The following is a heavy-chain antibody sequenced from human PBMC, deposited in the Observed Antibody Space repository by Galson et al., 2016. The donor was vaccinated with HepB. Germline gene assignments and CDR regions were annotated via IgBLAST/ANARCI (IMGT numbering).Heavy chain of an antibody. D-gene: IGHD6-13*01. V-gene: IGHV4-39*01. CDR2: IAYGGIT. J-gene: IGHJ5*02. CDR1: GGAITSSSYY. Sequence: SETLSLTCAVSGGAITSSSYYWGWIRQPPGKGLEWIGTIAYGGITYYNPSPKSRVTITVHTSKNQFSLEMNSVNSADTAVYYCASHGPVVRSWWGKWFDPWGQGTLVTVSS. CDR3: ASHGPVVRSWWGKWFDP.